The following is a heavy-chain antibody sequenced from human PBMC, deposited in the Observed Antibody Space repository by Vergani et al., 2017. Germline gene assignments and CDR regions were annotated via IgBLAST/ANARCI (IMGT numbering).Heavy chain of an antibody. V-gene: IGHV1-69*01. CDR2: IIPIFGTA. CDR1: VGTFSSYA. Sequence: QVQLVQSGAEVKKPGSSVKVSCKASVGTFSSYAISWVRQAPGQGLEWMGGIIPIFGTANYAQKFQGRVTITADESTSTAYMELSSLRSEDTAVYYCARELGLSNYEILHDAFDIWGQGTMVTVSS. D-gene: IGHD4-11*01. CDR3: ARELGLSNYEILHDAFDI. J-gene: IGHJ3*02.